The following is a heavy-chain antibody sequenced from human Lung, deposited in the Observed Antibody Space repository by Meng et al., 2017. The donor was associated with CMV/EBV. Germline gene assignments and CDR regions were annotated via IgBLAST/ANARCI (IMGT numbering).Heavy chain of an antibody. CDR1: GFTFSSYE. CDR3: AREGVYYDSSGYLDY. Sequence: GGSXRLXCAASGFTFSSYEMNWVRQVPGKGLEWVSYISSSGSTIYYADSVKGRFTISRDNAKNSLYLQMNSLRAEDTAVYYCAREGVYYDSSGYLDYWGQGTLVTVSS. V-gene: IGHV3-48*03. CDR2: ISSSGSTI. D-gene: IGHD3-22*01. J-gene: IGHJ4*02.